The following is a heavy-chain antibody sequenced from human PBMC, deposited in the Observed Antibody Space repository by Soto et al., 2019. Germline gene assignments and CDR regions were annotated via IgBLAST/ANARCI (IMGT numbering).Heavy chain of an antibody. CDR3: ARDDSSRYAY. CDR1: EFTFSDYY. V-gene: IGHV3-11*01. Sequence: GGSLRLSCAASEFTFSDYYMSLIRQAPGKGLECVSYISISGSTIYYADSVKGRFTISRDTAKNSLYLQMKSLRAEDTAVYYCARDDSSRYAYWGQGTIVTVSS. D-gene: IGHD3-22*01. CDR2: ISISGSTI. J-gene: IGHJ4*02.